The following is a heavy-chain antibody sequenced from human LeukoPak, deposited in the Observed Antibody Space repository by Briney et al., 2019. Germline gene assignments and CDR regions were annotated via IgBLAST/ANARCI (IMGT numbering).Heavy chain of an antibody. CDR1: GFTSSSFL. CDR3: ARYITAAGTDAFDT. J-gene: IGHJ3*02. V-gene: IGHV3-74*01. CDR2: INSDGSST. Sequence: GGSLRLSCAASGFTSSSFLMHWVRQAPGKGLVGVSRINSDGSSTTYADSVKGRFTISRDNAKNTLYLQMNSLRAEDTAVYYCARYITAAGTDAFDTWGQGTMVTVSS. D-gene: IGHD6-13*01.